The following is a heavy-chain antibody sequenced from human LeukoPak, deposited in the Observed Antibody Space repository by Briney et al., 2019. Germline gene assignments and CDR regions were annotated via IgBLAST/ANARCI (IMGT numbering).Heavy chain of an antibody. V-gene: IGHV4-31*03. CDR2: IYYSGST. D-gene: IGHD3-10*01. CDR1: GGSISSGGYY. J-gene: IGHJ4*02. CDR3: ARGLGQYYYGSGNSFYFDY. Sequence: SQTLSLTCTVSGGSISSGGYYWSWLRQHPGKGLEWIGYIYYSGSTYYNPSLKSRVTISVDTSKNQFYLKLSSVTAADTAVYYCARGLGQYYYGSGNSFYFDYWGQGTLVTVSS.